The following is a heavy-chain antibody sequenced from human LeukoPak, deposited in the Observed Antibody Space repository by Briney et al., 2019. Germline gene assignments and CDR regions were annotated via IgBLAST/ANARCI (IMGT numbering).Heavy chain of an antibody. CDR1: GDTFTRYH. CDR3: ARTLSGWYDY. Sequence: ASVKVSCKASGDTFTRYHMHWVRQAPGQGLEWMGIINSSGGGTTYAQKFQGRVTMTRDTYTSTVYMELSGLRSEDTAVYYCARTLSGWYDYWGQGTLVTVSS. J-gene: IGHJ4*02. CDR2: INSSGGGT. D-gene: IGHD6-19*01. V-gene: IGHV1-46*01.